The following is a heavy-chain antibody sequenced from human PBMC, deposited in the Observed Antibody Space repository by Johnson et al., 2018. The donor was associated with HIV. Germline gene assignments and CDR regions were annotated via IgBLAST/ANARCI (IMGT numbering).Heavy chain of an antibody. Sequence: QVQLVESGGGLVQPGGSLRLSCAASGFTFSDYYMSWIRQAPGKGLEWVTFIEYDGSNKYYLDSVKGRFTISRDNAKNTLYLQMDSLGAGDTAVYYCARVQLLADDVFNIWGQGTMVTVSS. CDR1: GFTFSDYY. D-gene: IGHD3-10*01. J-gene: IGHJ3*02. CDR2: IEYDGSNK. V-gene: IGHV3-30*03. CDR3: ARVQLLADDVFNI.